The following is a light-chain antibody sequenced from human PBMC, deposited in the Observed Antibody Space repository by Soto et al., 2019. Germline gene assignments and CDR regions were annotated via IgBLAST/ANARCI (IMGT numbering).Light chain of an antibody. CDR3: QQSYSTPPT. CDR1: QSISSY. J-gene: IGKJ1*01. CDR2: AAS. V-gene: IGKV1-39*01. Sequence: DIQMTQSPSSLSASVGDRVTITCRASQSISSYLNWYQQKPGKAPKLLIYAASSLQSGVPSRFSGSGSGTDFTLTISSQQPEDFATYYCQQSYSTPPTFGQGTKVEIK.